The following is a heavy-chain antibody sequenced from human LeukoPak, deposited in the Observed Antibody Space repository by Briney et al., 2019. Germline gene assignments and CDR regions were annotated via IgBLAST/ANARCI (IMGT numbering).Heavy chain of an antibody. CDR2: IYYSGST. V-gene: IGHV4-61*01. J-gene: IGHJ3*02. D-gene: IGHD1-20*01. Sequence: SETLSPTCTVSGGSVSSGSYYWSWIRQPPGKGLEWIGYIYYSGSTNYNPSLKSRVTISVDTSKNQFSLKLSSVTAADTAVYYCARSNWREYAFDIWGQGTMVTVSS. CDR1: GGSVSSGSYY. CDR3: ARSNWREYAFDI.